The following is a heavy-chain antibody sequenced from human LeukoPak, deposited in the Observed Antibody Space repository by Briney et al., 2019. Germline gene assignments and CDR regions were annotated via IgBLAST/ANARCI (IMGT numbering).Heavy chain of an antibody. D-gene: IGHD2-8*01. Sequence: GGSLRLSCAASGLMFSSYNMHWVRQAPGKGLEWVAVIHYDKTTKYYADSVEGRFTISRDNSKNTLYLQMDSLRAEDTAMYYCARSNLMERAFDIWGQGTMVTVSS. CDR3: ARSNLMERAFDI. V-gene: IGHV3-33*01. CDR2: IHYDKTTK. J-gene: IGHJ3*02. CDR1: GLMFSSYN.